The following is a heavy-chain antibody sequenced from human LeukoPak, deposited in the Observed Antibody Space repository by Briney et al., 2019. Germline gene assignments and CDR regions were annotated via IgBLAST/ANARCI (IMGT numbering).Heavy chain of an antibody. V-gene: IGHV4-59*12. D-gene: IGHD6-25*01. CDR1: GGSISSYY. J-gene: IGHJ4*02. CDR3: AREISGALYYFDY. CDR2: IYYSGST. Sequence: ASETLSLTCTVSGGSISSYYWSWIRQPPGKGLEWIGYIYYSGSTNYNPSLKSRVTISVDTSKNQFSLKLSSVTAADTAVYYCAREISGALYYFDYWGQGALVTVSS.